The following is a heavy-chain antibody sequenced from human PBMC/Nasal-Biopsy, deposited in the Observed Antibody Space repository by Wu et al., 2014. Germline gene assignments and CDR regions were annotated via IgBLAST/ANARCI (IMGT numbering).Heavy chain of an antibody. CDR2: INPNSGGT. CDR3: ARAGPGIAAIGNWLDP. D-gene: IGHD6-13*01. J-gene: IGHJ5*02. V-gene: IGHV1-2*06. Sequence: HWVRQAPGQGLEWMGRINPNSGGTNYAQKFQGRVTMTRDTSISTAYMEVGSLTSDDTAVYYCARAGPGIAAIGNWLDPWGQGTLVTVSS.